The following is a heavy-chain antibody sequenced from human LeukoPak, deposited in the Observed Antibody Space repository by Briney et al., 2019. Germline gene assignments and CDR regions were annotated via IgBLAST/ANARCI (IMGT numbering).Heavy chain of an antibody. Sequence: GGSLRLSCAASGFTVSNNYMSWVRQAPGKGLEWVSVIYSGGSTYYADSVKGRFTISRDNSKNTLYLQMNSLRAEDTAVYYCAKAIFGMTDYWGQGTLDTVSS. V-gene: IGHV3-53*01. D-gene: IGHD3-3*01. CDR1: GFTVSNNY. CDR3: AKAIFGMTDY. CDR2: IYSGGST. J-gene: IGHJ4*02.